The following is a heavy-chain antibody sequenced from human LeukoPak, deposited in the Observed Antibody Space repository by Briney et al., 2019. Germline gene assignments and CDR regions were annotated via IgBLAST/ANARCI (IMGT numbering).Heavy chain of an antibody. CDR3: ARVGGYYYDSSGYSNWFDP. Sequence: PSETLSLTCTVSGGSISSSSYYWGWIRQPPGKGLEWIGSIYYSGSTYYNPSLKSRVTISVDTSKNQFSLKLSSVTAADTAVYYCARVGGYYYDSSGYSNWFDPWGQGTLVTVSS. V-gene: IGHV4-39*07. J-gene: IGHJ5*02. CDR1: GGSISSSSYY. CDR2: IYYSGST. D-gene: IGHD3-22*01.